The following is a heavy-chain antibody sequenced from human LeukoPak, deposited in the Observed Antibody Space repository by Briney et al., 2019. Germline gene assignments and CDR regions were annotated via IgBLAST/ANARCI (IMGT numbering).Heavy chain of an antibody. CDR2: ISSNGGST. J-gene: IGHJ4*02. CDR1: GFTFSSYA. Sequence: GGSLRLSCSASGFTFSSYAMHWVRQAPGKGLEYVSAISSNGGSTYYADSVKGRFTISRDNSKNTLYLQMSSLRAEDTAVYYCVRGGIRREQWLVNLEFDSWGQGTLVTVSS. CDR3: VRGGIRREQWLVNLEFDS. V-gene: IGHV3-64D*09. D-gene: IGHD6-19*01.